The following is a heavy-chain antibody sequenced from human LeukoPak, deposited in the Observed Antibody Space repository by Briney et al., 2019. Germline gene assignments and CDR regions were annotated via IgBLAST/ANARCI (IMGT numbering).Heavy chain of an antibody. Sequence: GESLKISCKGSGYSFTTYWIGWVRQMPGKGLEWMGIIYPGDSDTKYSPSSQGQVTISADKSITTAYLQWSSLKASDTGMYYCARHTRYSSPSRVFDYWGQGTLVTISS. CDR3: ARHTRYSSPSRVFDY. V-gene: IGHV5-51*01. J-gene: IGHJ4*02. CDR2: IYPGDSDT. CDR1: GYSFTTYW. D-gene: IGHD6-6*01.